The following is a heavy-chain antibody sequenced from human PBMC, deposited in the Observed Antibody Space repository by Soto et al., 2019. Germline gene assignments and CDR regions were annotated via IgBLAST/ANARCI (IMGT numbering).Heavy chain of an antibody. CDR1: GFTFSSYA. J-gene: IGHJ5*02. V-gene: IGHV3-30*04. CDR2: ISYDGTNK. CDR3: AKDRGRYCSGGTCYLFDP. Sequence: GGSLRLSCVPSGFTFSSYAMHWVRQAPGKGLEWVAIISYDGTNKYYADSVKGRFTISRDNSKNTLYLQMNSLRVEDTALYYCAKDRGRYCSGGTCYLFDPWGQGALVTVSS. D-gene: IGHD2-15*01.